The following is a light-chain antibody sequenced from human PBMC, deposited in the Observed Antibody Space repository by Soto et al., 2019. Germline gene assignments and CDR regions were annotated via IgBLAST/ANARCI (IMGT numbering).Light chain of an antibody. CDR3: QQYFSDFALT. Sequence: DIVMTQSPDSLAVSLGERATINCKSSQSVLYSSNNKNYLAWYQQKPGQPPKLLISWASTRESGVPDRFSGSGSGTDFTLTISSLQAEDVAVYYCQQYFSDFALTFGGGTKVEI. V-gene: IGKV4-1*01. CDR1: QSVLYSSNNKNY. CDR2: WAS. J-gene: IGKJ4*01.